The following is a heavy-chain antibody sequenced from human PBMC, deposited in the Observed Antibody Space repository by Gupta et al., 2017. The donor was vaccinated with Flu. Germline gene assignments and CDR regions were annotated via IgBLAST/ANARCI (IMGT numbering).Heavy chain of an antibody. Sequence: EVQLLESGGGLVQPGGSLRLSCAASGFTFSSSAMSWVRQAPGKGLEWVSAISGSGGSTYYADSVKGRFTISRDNSKNTLYLQMNSLRAEDTAVYYCAKVDLGYCSGGSCYYFDYWGQGTLVTVSS. CDR1: GFTFSSSA. D-gene: IGHD2-15*01. CDR3: AKVDLGYCSGGSCYYFDY. CDR2: ISGSGGST. V-gene: IGHV3-23*01. J-gene: IGHJ4*02.